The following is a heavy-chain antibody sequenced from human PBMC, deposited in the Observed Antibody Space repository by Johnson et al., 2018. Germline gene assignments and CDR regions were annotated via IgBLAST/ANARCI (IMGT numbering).Heavy chain of an antibody. V-gene: IGHV4-59*01. CDR3: ARASFYYYYMDV. CDR2: IYYSGST. CDR1: GGSISSYY. Sequence: QVQLQESGPGLVKPSETLSLTCTVSGGSISSYYWSWIRQPPGKGLEWIGYIYYSGSTNYNPSPKSRVTISVDTSKNQFSLQLSSLTPSDTAVYYCARASFYYYYMDVWGKGTTVTVSS. J-gene: IGHJ6*03. D-gene: IGHD6-6*01.